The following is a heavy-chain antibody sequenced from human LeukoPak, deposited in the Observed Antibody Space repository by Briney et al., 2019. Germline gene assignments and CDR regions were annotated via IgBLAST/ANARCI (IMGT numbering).Heavy chain of an antibody. V-gene: IGHV1-18*01. Sequence: GASVKVSCQASGYTFTKYDITWVRQAPGQGLEWMGWISGYNGNTNYAQKLQGRVTMTTDTSTSTAYMELRSLRSDDTAVYYCAWSTVVTPADFQHWGQGTLVTVSS. CDR3: AWSTVVTPADFQH. CDR1: GYTFTKYD. CDR2: ISGYNGNT. D-gene: IGHD4-23*01. J-gene: IGHJ1*01.